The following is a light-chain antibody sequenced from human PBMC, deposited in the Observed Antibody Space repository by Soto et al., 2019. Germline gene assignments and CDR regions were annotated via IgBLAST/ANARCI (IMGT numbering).Light chain of an antibody. Sequence: DIVMTQSPDSLAVSLGERATINCKSGQSVLDRSNNKNYLTWYQQKPGQPPKPLIYWASTREFGVPDRFSGSGSGTDFTLTISSLQAEDVALYYCQQYYGFPRTFGQGTKVEIK. J-gene: IGKJ1*01. V-gene: IGKV4-1*01. CDR2: WAS. CDR1: QSVLDRSNNKNY. CDR3: QQYYGFPRT.